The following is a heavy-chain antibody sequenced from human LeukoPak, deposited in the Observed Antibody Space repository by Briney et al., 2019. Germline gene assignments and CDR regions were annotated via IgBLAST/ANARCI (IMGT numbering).Heavy chain of an antibody. CDR3: ARDPEGIAAAGTDY. D-gene: IGHD6-13*01. J-gene: IGHJ4*02. Sequence: SETLSLTCIVSGGSISTYYWNWIRQPPGKGLEWIGYIYHSGSTNYNPSLQSRVTISVDMSKNQFSLNLNSVTAADTAVYYCARDPEGIAAAGTDYWGQGTLVTVSS. V-gene: IGHV4-59*01. CDR2: IYHSGST. CDR1: GGSISTYY.